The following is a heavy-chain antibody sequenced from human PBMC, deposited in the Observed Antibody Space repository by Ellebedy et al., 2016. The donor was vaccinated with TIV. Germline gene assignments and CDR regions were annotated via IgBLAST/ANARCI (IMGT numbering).Heavy chain of an antibody. CDR1: GGSISSYY. D-gene: IGHD3-10*01. CDR2: IYYSGST. Sequence: MPSETLSLTCTVSGGSISSYYWSWIRQPPGKGLEWIGYIYYSGSTNYNPSLKSRVTISVDTSKNQFSLKLSSVTAADTAVYYCARSHYYGSGWYDYWGQGTLVTVSS. V-gene: IGHV4-59*08. CDR3: ARSHYYGSGWYDY. J-gene: IGHJ4*02.